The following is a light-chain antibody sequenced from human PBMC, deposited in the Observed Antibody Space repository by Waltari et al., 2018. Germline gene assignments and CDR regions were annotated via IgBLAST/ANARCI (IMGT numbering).Light chain of an antibody. CDR3: QAWDSTAVV. CDR2: EDT. Sequence: LTQAPSVSVSPGQTASLTCSGDKLGDKYVSWYQQKPGQSPVLVIYEDTKRPSGIAEWFSGSYSGDTATLTISGTQAMDEADYYCQAWDSTAVVFGGGTKLTVL. V-gene: IGLV3-1*01. CDR1: KLGDKY. J-gene: IGLJ3*02.